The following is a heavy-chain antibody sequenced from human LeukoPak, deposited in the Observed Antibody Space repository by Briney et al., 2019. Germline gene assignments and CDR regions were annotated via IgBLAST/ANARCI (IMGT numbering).Heavy chain of an antibody. V-gene: IGHV3-20*04. D-gene: IGHD3-3*02. J-gene: IGHJ4*02. CDR3: ARDRLGPSFSVSHFDL. Sequence: RPGGSLRLSCATSGFTFVDYVLSWVRRAPGKGLEWLCAINYNGAITDYADSVKGRFTISRDNAKNSLYLRMDSLRAEDTALYYCARDRLGPSFSVSHFDLWGQGTLVTVSS. CDR1: GFTFVDYV. CDR2: INYNGAIT.